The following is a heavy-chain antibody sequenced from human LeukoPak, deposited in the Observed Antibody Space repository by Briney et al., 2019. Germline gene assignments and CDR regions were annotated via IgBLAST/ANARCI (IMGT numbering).Heavy chain of an antibody. D-gene: IGHD4-17*01. CDR3: ARGPYGDYGY. Sequence: ASVKVSCKASGYTFTSYYIHWVRQAPGQGLQWVGTVDPSGGRTTYAREFQGRVTLTRDTSTSTAYMELSSLRSEDTAVYYCARGPYGDYGYWGQGTLVTVSS. J-gene: IGHJ4*02. V-gene: IGHV1-46*01. CDR2: VDPSGGRT. CDR1: GYTFTSYY.